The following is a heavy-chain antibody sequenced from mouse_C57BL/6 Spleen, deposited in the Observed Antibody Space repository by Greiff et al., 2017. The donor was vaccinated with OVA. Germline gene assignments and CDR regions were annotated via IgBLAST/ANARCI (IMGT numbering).Heavy chain of an antibody. D-gene: IGHD2-3*01. J-gene: IGHJ1*03. CDR2: IDPNSGGT. CDR1: GYTFTSYW. Sequence: QVQLQQSGAELVKPGASVKLSCKASGYTFTSYWMHWVKQRPGRGLEWIGRIDPNSGGTKYNEKFKSKATLTVDKPSSTAYMQLSSLTSEDSAVYYCARSGHDGYPLWYFDVWGTGTTVTVSS. CDR3: ARSGHDGYPLWYFDV. V-gene: IGHV1-72*01.